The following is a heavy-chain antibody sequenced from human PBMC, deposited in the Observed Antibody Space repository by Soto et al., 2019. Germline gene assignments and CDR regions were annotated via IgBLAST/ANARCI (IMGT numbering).Heavy chain of an antibody. Sequence: EVQLVESGGGLVKPGGSLRLSCAASGFTFSSYSMNWVRQAQGKGLEWVSSISSSSSYIYYADSVKGRFTISRDNAKNSLYLKMNSLRAEDTAVYYCARAEEVWWGVGNWYFDHWGRGTLVTVSS. CDR3: ARAEEVWWGVGNWYFDH. V-gene: IGHV3-21*01. CDR2: ISSSSSYI. CDR1: GFTFSSYS. D-gene: IGHD2-21*01. J-gene: IGHJ2*01.